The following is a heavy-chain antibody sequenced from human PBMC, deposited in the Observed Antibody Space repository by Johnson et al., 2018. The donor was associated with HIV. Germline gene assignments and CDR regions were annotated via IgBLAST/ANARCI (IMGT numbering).Heavy chain of an antibody. CDR1: GFTFSSYG. D-gene: IGHD4-23*01. Sequence: QVQLVESGGGVVQPGRSLRLSCAASGFTFSSYGMHWVRQAPGKGLEWVAVIWYDGSNEHYADSEKGRFTISRDNSKNTLYLQMSSLRAEDTAVYYCAKSPGKDHGGNSGAFHIWGQGTMVTVSS. CDR2: IWYDGSNE. CDR3: AKSPGKDHGGNSGAFHI. V-gene: IGHV3-33*06. J-gene: IGHJ3*02.